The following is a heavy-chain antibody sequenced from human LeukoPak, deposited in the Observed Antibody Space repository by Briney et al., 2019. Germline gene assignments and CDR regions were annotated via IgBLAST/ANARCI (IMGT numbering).Heavy chain of an antibody. CDR1: GFTFSSYA. CDR3: AKSNSPLLCPDV. J-gene: IGHJ6*04. Sequence: GALRLSCAASGFTFSSYAMSWVRQAPGKGLEWVSVIGVSGGTTYYADSVKGRFTISRDNSKNTLYLQMNSLRAEDTAVYYCAKSNSPLLCPDVWGEGTTVTVSS. CDR2: IGVSGGTT. D-gene: IGHD2/OR15-2a*01. V-gene: IGHV3-23*01.